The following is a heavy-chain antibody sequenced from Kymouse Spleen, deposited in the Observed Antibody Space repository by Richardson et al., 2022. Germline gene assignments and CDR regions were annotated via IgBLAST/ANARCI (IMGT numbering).Heavy chain of an antibody. Sequence: QVQLVQSGAEVKKPGASVKVSCKASGYTFTSYDINWVRQATGQGLEWMGWMNPNSGNTGYAQKFQGRVTMTRNTSISTAYMELSSLRSEDTAVYYCARVDSSSFYYYYYYGMDVWGQGTTVTVSS. J-gene: IGHJ6*02. D-gene: IGHD6-6*01. V-gene: IGHV1-8*01. CDR2: MNPNSGNT. CDR3: ARVDSSSFYYYYYYGMDV. CDR1: GYTFTSYD.